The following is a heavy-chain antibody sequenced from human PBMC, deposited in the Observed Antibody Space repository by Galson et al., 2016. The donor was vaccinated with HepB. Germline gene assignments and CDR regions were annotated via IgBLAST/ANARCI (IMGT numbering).Heavy chain of an antibody. Sequence: SVKVSCKASGYTFINYYLHWVRQAPGQGLEWMGIINPSGGTTIYAQKFQGRVTMTRDTSTSTVFMELSSLTFDDTAVYYCARDGPGYCRGGSCQSSDDAFDIWGQGTVVTVSS. CDR1: GYTFINYY. D-gene: IGHD2-15*01. J-gene: IGHJ3*02. CDR2: INPSGGTT. CDR3: ARDGPGYCRGGSCQSSDDAFDI. V-gene: IGHV1-46*01.